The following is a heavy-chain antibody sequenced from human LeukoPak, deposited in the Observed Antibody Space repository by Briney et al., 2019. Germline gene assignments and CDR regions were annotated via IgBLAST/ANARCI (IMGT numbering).Heavy chain of an antibody. CDR2: ISSSSSTI. Sequence: PGGSLRLSCAASGFTFSSYSMNWVRQAPGKGLEWVSYISSSSSTIYYADSVKGRFTISRDNAKNSLYLQMNSLRAEDTAVYYCARDMVWATSFYYMDVWGKGTTVTVSS. CDR1: GFTFSSYS. D-gene: IGHD3-10*01. J-gene: IGHJ6*03. V-gene: IGHV3-48*01. CDR3: ARDMVWATSFYYMDV.